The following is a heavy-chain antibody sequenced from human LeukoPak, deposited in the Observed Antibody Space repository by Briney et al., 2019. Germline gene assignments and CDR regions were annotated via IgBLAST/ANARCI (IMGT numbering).Heavy chain of an antibody. V-gene: IGHV4-4*07. CDR2: IYTSGST. Sequence: SETLSLTCTVSGGSISSYYWSWTRQPAGKGLEWIGRIYTSGSTNYNPSLKSRVTMSVDTSKNQFSLKLSPVTAADTAVYYCATRVRGFLEWLSERDAFDIWGQGTMVTVSS. CDR3: ATRVRGFLEWLSERDAFDI. J-gene: IGHJ3*02. CDR1: GGSISSYY. D-gene: IGHD3-3*01.